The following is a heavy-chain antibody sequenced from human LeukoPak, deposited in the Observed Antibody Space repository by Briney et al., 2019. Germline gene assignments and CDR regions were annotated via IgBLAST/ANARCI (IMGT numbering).Heavy chain of an antibody. CDR3: ARGNNTFEMTTLALDH. Sequence: GGSLRLSCAASGFAFSDYYMSWIRQAPGKGLDWLSYISISGSDTFYADSVSGRFTISRDNAKNSLFLQMNSLRVEDTAVYYCARGNNTFEMTTLALDHWGQGALVTVSS. CDR2: ISISGSDT. V-gene: IGHV3-11*01. D-gene: IGHD1/OR15-1a*01. J-gene: IGHJ4*02. CDR1: GFAFSDYY.